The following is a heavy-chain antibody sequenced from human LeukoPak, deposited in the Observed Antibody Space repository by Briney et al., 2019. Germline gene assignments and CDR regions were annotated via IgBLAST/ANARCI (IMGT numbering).Heavy chain of an antibody. D-gene: IGHD6-6*01. V-gene: IGHV5-51*01. CDR1: GYIFTTYW. Sequence: GESLKISCQISGYIFTTYWIAWVRQMPGKGLEWMGVIYPADSDTKYSPSFQGQVTFSVDKSISTAYLQWSSLKASDTAIYYCARRPAFYFDYWGQGTLVTVSS. CDR3: ARRPAFYFDY. CDR2: IYPADSDT. J-gene: IGHJ4*02.